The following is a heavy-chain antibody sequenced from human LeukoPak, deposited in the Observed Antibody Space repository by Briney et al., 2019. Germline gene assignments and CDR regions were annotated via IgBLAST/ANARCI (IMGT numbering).Heavy chain of an antibody. Sequence: SETLSLTCAVSGASINDFYWTWIRQPPGKGLEWIGYVYYGGSTNYNPSLKSRVSMSVDASKNQFSLTLTSVTVADTAFYYCARGGIRGYSAFDNLDFWGLGTHVTVSS. CDR3: ARGGIRGYSAFDNLDF. J-gene: IGHJ4*02. CDR1: GASINDFY. D-gene: IGHD5-12*01. CDR2: VYYGGST. V-gene: IGHV4-59*01.